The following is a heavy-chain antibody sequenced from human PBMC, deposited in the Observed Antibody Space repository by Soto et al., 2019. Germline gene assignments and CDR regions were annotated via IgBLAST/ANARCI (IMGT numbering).Heavy chain of an antibody. V-gene: IGHV3-11*01. D-gene: IGHD2-8*01. CDR3: VRVPPTKLDY. Sequence: GGSLRLSCAASAFSFSDYFMGWIRRAPGRGLEWLAYISSNGGQRIYADSVKGRFTISRDNARKSLYLQMDSLRDEDTAVYYCVRVPPTKLDYCGQGILVTVSS. CDR1: AFSFSDYF. CDR2: ISSNGGQR. J-gene: IGHJ4*02.